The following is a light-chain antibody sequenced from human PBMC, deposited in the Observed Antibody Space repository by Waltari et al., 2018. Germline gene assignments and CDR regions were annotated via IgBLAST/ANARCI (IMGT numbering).Light chain of an antibody. J-gene: IGKJ1*01. V-gene: IGKV1-5*03. CDR1: QGISNW. CDR3: QQYDTFSRT. CDR2: WVS. Sequence: DIQRTQSPCILSASVEETATIRCGGSQGISNWLAWYQQKPGKAPKLLITWVSTLERGVPSRFSGSGSGTDFTLTISSLQPDDFATYFCQQYDTFSRTFGQGTRVEIK.